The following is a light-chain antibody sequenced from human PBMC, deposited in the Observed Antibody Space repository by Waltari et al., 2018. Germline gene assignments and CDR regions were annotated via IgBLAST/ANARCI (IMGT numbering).Light chain of an antibody. J-gene: IGKJ1*01. CDR1: QAVSRF. CDR2: DTS. CDR3: QKYGSLPAT. V-gene: IGKV3-20*01. Sequence: EIVLTQSPGTLSLSPGERATLSCRASQAVSRFLAWYQQKPGQAPRLLIYDTSTRATGIPDRFSCSGSGTDFSLTISRLEPEDFAVYYCQKYGSLPATFGQGTKVEIK.